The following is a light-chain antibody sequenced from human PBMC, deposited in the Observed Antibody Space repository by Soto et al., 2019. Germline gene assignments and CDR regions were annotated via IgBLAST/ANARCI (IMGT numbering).Light chain of an antibody. Sequence: AIQMTQSPSSLSASVGDRVTITCRASQGIRNDLGWYQQKPGKAPKLLIYAASSLQSGVPSRFSGSGSGTDFTLTISSLQPEVFATYYYLQDYNYPWTFGQGTKVEIK. V-gene: IGKV1-6*01. CDR3: LQDYNYPWT. J-gene: IGKJ1*01. CDR2: AAS. CDR1: QGIRND.